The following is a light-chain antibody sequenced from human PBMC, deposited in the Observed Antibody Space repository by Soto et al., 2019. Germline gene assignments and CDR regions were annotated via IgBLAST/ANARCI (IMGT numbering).Light chain of an antibody. Sequence: QPVLTQPPSASGTPGQRVTISCSGSTSNIGGHTVNWYQQLPGTAPKLLIYSSNQRPSGVLDRFSGSKSGTSASLAISGLQSEDEADYYCAAWDDSLNGVVFGGGTKVTVL. V-gene: IGLV1-44*01. CDR3: AAWDDSLNGVV. CDR2: SSN. CDR1: TSNIGGHT. J-gene: IGLJ2*01.